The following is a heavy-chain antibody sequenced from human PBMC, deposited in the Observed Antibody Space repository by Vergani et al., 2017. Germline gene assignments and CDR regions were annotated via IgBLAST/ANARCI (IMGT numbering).Heavy chain of an antibody. V-gene: IGHV4-31*03. CDR2: IFRSGTT. J-gene: IGHJ4*02. D-gene: IGHD2-21*01. CDR1: GDSLSSSDHY. CDR3: ARENVVIPRIFDF. Sequence: QVQLQESGPGLVKPSQTLSLTCTVSGDSLSSSDHYWSWIRQRPDKGLEWVGHIFRSGTTYYNPSLKSRLIMSVDTSKNQFSLKLTSVTAADTAMYYCARENVVIPRIFDFWGQGTLVTVSS.